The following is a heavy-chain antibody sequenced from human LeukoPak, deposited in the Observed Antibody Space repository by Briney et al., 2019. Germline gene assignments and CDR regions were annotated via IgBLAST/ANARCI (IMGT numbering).Heavy chain of an antibody. V-gene: IGHV4-38-2*02. CDR3: ARGRRDSYGQRNWFDP. CDR2: IYHSGST. D-gene: IGHD5-18*01. CDR1: GYSISSGYY. Sequence: PSETLSLTCTVSGYSISSGYYWGWIRQPPGKGLEWIGSIYHSGSTYYNPSLKSRVTISVDTSKNQFSLKLSSVTAADTAVYYCARGRRDSYGQRNWFDPWGQGTLVTVSS. J-gene: IGHJ5*02.